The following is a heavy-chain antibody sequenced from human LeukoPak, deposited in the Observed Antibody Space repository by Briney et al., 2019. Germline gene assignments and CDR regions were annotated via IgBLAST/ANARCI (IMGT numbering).Heavy chain of an antibody. V-gene: IGHV4-59*08. J-gene: IGHJ4*02. D-gene: IGHD2/OR15-2a*01. CDR3: AGHHPRNTVDF. CDR1: GGSISSYY. Sequence: SETLSLTCTVSGGSISSYYWSWIRQPPRKGLEWIAYISHIGSINYNPSLKSRVTISLGTSKNQFSLKLSSVTAADTAVYYCAGHHPRNTVDFWGQGTLVTVSS. CDR2: ISHIGSI.